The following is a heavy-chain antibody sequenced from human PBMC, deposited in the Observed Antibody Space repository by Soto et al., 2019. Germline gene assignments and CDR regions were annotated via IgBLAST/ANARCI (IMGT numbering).Heavy chain of an antibody. CDR3: AADTTGYYADY. V-gene: IGHV4-31*03. Sequence: SETLSLTCTVSGGSIISGGYYWSWIRQHPGKGLEWIGYIYYSGTTYYNPSLKSRVTISVDTSKNQFSLKLSSVTAADTAVYYCAADTTGYYADYWGQGALVTVSS. CDR2: IYYSGTT. D-gene: IGHD3-9*01. J-gene: IGHJ4*02. CDR1: GGSIISGGYY.